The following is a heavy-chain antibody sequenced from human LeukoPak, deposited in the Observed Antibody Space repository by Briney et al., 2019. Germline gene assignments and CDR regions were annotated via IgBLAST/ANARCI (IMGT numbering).Heavy chain of an antibody. CDR2: IYYSGST. Sequence: PSETLSLTCTVSGGSISSSSYYWGWIRQPPGKGLEWIGSIYYSGSTYYNPSLKSRVTISVDTSKNQFSLKLSSVTAADTAVYYCARAARPAGRVYYFDYWGQGTLVTVSS. CDR3: ARAARPAGRVYYFDY. J-gene: IGHJ4*02. CDR1: GGSISSSSYY. V-gene: IGHV4-39*07. D-gene: IGHD6-6*01.